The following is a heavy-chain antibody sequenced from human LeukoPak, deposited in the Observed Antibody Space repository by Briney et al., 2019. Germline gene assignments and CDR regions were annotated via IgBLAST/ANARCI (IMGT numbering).Heavy chain of an antibody. D-gene: IGHD2-15*01. CDR1: GFTFSSYA. CDR3: AKQLGYCSDGSCYFPY. V-gene: IGHV3-23*01. CDR2: ISSSSSYT. Sequence: GGSLRLSCAASGFTFSSYAVSWVRQAPGKGLEWVSSISSSSSYTYYADSVQGRFTISRDSSKSTLCLQMNSLRAEDTAVYYCAKQLGYCSDGSCYFPYWGQGTLVTVSS. J-gene: IGHJ4*02.